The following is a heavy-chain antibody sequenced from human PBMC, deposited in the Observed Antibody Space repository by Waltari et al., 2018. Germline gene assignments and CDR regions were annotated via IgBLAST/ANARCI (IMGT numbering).Heavy chain of an antibody. D-gene: IGHD7-27*01. CDR2: INHSGST. CDR1: GGSFSGYW. V-gene: IGHV4-34*01. CDR3: GTGDGDFEL. J-gene: IGHJ2*01. Sequence: QVQLQQWGTGLLKPSETLSLTCAVYGGSFSGYWWSWIRQPPGKGLEWIGEINHSGSTYYNPSLNRRVTISVDTSKKQFSLKVNSVTAADTAVYYCGTGDGDFELWGRGTLVTVSS.